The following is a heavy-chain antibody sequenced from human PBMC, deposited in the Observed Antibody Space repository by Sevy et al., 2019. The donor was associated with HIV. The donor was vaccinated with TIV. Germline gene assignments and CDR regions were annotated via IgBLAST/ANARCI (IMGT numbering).Heavy chain of an antibody. J-gene: IGHJ6*02. CDR1: GFTFSDYY. CDR2: ISGSDGTI. V-gene: IGHV3-11*01. D-gene: IGHD4-17*01. Sequence: GGSLRLSCAASGFTFSDYYMSWIRQAPGKGLEWVSYISGSDGTIYYADSVKGRFTISRDNAKNSLYLLMNSLRADDTAVYYCARDHVKDGDLGDYYYYAMDVWGQGTTVTVSS. CDR3: ARDHVKDGDLGDYYYYAMDV.